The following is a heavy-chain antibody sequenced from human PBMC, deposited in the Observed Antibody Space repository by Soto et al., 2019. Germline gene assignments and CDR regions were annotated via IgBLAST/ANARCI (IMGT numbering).Heavy chain of an antibody. CDR2: IYYGGTT. Sequence: PSETLSLTCTVSGDSISTYDYYWSWFRQPPGEGLQWIGYIYYGGTTYYNPSLKSRVTLSMDTSKNQFSLRLSSVTAADTAVYYCARGIGVFDSWGQGTLVTVSS. V-gene: IGHV4-30-4*01. J-gene: IGHJ4*02. CDR1: GDSISTYDYY. CDR3: ARGIGVFDS. D-gene: IGHD3-10*01.